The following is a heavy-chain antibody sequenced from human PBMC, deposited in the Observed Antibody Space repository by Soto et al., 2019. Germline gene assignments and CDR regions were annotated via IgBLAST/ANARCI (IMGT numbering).Heavy chain of an antibody. CDR3: AKDGRQYCSSTSCSPPHWFDP. CDR1: GFTFSSYA. J-gene: IGHJ5*02. V-gene: IGHV3-23*01. Sequence: GGSLRLSCAASGFTFSSYAMSWVRQAPGKGLEWVSAISGSGGSTYYADSVKGRFSISRDNSKNTLYLQMNSLRAEDTAVYYCAKDGRQYCSSTSCSPPHWFDPWGQGTLVTVSS. D-gene: IGHD2-2*01. CDR2: ISGSGGST.